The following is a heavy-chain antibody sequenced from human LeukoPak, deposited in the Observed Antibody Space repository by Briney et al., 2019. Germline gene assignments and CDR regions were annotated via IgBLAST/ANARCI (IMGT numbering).Heavy chain of an antibody. CDR3: TKDRSGTVQGSFGMDV. J-gene: IGHJ6*02. D-gene: IGHD3-10*01. V-gene: IGHV3-30*04. CDR2: ISHHAIHK. Sequence: GGSLRLSCAGSGFTFNNYAVHWVRQAPGQGLEWVAVISHHAIHKYYADSVKGRFTISRDSSRNTVSLQMNSLRGEDTAVYYCTKDRSGTVQGSFGMDVWGQGTMVTVSS. CDR1: GFTFNNYA.